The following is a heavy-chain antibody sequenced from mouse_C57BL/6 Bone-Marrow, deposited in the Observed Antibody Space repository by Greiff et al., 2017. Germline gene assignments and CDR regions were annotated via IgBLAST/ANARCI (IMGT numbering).Heavy chain of an antibody. Sequence: VQLKESGPELVKPGASVKMSCKASGYTFTDYNMHWVKQSHGKSLEWIGYINPNNGGTSYNQKFKGKDTLTVNKSSSTAYMELRSLTSEDSAVYYCAKGYYGSSYRYFDVWGTGTTVTVSS. CDR3: AKGYYGSSYRYFDV. J-gene: IGHJ1*03. D-gene: IGHD1-1*01. CDR1: GYTFTDYN. CDR2: INPNNGGT. V-gene: IGHV1-22*01.